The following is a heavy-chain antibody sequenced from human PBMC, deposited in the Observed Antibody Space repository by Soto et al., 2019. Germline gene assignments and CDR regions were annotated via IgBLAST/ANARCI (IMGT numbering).Heavy chain of an antibody. CDR1: GGAISSYC. Sequence: SETLSRTGTGSGGAISSYCWSWIRQPPGKGLEWIGYIYYSGSTNYNPSLKSRVTISVDTSKNQFSLKLSSVTAADTAVYYCAREGIAAALGYWGQGTLVTVSS. J-gene: IGHJ4*02. CDR2: IYYSGST. V-gene: IGHV4-59*01. D-gene: IGHD6-13*01. CDR3: AREGIAAALGY.